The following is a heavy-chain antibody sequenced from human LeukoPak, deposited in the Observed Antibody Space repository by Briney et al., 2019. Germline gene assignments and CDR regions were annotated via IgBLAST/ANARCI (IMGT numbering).Heavy chain of an antibody. Sequence: SVKVSCKASGGAFSSYAISWVRQAPGQGLEWMGRIIPILGIANYAQKFQGRVTITADKSTSTAYMELSSLRSEDTAVYYCARSVVPAGVRNGMDVWGQGTTVTVSS. CDR3: ARSVVPAGVRNGMDV. CDR1: GGAFSSYA. D-gene: IGHD2-2*01. CDR2: IIPILGIA. J-gene: IGHJ6*02. V-gene: IGHV1-69*04.